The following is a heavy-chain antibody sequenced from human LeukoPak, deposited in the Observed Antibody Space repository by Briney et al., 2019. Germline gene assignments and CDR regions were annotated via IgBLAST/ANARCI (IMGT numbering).Heavy chain of an antibody. CDR2: ISAYNGNT. J-gene: IGHJ6*02. CDR1: GYTFTSYG. D-gene: IGHD6-19*01. CDR3: ARYLAVAGTGYYYYYGMDV. V-gene: IGHV1-18*01. Sequence: ASVKVSCKASGYTFTSYGISWVRQAPGQGLEWMGWISAYNGNTNYAQKLQGRVTMTTDTSTSTAYMELRSLRSDDTAVYYCARYLAVAGTGYYYYYGMDVWGQGTTATVSS.